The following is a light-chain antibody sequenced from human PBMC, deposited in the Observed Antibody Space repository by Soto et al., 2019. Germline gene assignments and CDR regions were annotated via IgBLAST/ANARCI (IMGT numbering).Light chain of an antibody. CDR2: LGS. J-gene: IGKJ2*01. Sequence: DIVMTQSPLSLPVTPGEPASISCRSSQSLLHSNGYNYLDWYLQKPGQSPQLLIYLGSNRASGVPDRFSGSASGTDFTLKISRVEAEDVGVYYCMQALQTLGTFGQGTELEIK. CDR1: QSLLHSNGYNY. V-gene: IGKV2-28*01. CDR3: MQALQTLGT.